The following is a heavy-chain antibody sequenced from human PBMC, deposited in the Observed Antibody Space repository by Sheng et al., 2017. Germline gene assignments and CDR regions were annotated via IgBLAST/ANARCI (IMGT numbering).Heavy chain of an antibody. CDR3: ARGASNYFDY. V-gene: IGHV3-30*04. J-gene: IGHJ4*02. Sequence: QVQLVESGGGVVQPGRSLRLSCAASGLTFSSYAMDWVRQAPGKGLEWVADMSYDGSFQHYADSVKGRFTISRDNSKSTLYLQMNSLRAEDTAVYYCARGASNYFDYWGQGTLVTVSS. CDR2: MSYDGSFQ. CDR1: GLTFSSYA.